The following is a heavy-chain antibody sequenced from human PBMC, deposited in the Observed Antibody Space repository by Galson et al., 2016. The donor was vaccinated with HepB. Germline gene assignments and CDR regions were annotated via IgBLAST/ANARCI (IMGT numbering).Heavy chain of an antibody. CDR1: GFTLSGSA. CDR3: TRRFRETLSYYYGLDV. D-gene: IGHD3-10*01. Sequence: SLRLSCAASGFTLSGSAMHWVRQASGKGLEWVGRIRSKANSYATVYAASVKGRFTISRDDSKNTAYLQMNSLKTEDTAVYYCTRRFRETLSYYYGLDVWGKGTTVTVSS. V-gene: IGHV3-73*01. CDR2: IRSKANSYAT. J-gene: IGHJ6*04.